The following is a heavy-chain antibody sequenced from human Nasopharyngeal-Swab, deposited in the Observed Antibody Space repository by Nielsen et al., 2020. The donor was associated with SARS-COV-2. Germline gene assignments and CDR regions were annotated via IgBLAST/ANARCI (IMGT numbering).Heavy chain of an antibody. CDR2: INHSGST. CDR3: AREPERVVLVRGGPACYMDV. D-gene: IGHD1-14*01. CDR1: GGSFSGYY. Sequence: SETLSLTCAVYGGSFSGYYWSWIRQPPGKGPEWIGEINHSGSTNYNPSLKSRVTISVDTSKNQFSLKLSSVTAADTAVYYCAREPERVVLVRGGPACYMDVWGKGTTVTVSS. V-gene: IGHV4-34*01. J-gene: IGHJ6*03.